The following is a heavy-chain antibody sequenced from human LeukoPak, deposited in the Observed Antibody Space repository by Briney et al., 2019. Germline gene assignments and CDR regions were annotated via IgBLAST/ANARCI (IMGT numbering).Heavy chain of an antibody. CDR2: IHAGNGNA. D-gene: IGHD3-22*01. Sequence: GASVKVSCKASGYTFTSYAIHWVRQAPGQRLEWMGWIHAGNGNAKYSQKFQGRVTITAGTSASTAYMELSSLRSEDTAVYYCARDSPYYYDSSGYYYGYFDYWGQGTLVTVSS. CDR3: ARDSPYYYDSSGYYYGYFDY. CDR1: GYTFTSYA. V-gene: IGHV1-3*01. J-gene: IGHJ4*02.